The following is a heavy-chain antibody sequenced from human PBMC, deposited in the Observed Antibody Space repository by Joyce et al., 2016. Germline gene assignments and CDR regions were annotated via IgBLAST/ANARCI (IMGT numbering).Heavy chain of an antibody. Sequence: QVQLVESGGGVVQPGRSLRLSCAASGFTFSNSGMHWVRQAPGKGLEWVAVISYDGSNKYYADSVKGRFTISRDNSKNTLYLQMNSLRPEDTAVYYCATRGWGYSSTFWGQGTLVTVSS. CDR3: ATRGWGYSSTF. D-gene: IGHD6-19*01. CDR2: ISYDGSNK. V-gene: IGHV3-30*03. CDR1: GFTFSNSG. J-gene: IGHJ4*02.